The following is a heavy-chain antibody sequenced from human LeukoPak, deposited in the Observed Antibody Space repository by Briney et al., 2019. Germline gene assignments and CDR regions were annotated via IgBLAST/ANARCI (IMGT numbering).Heavy chain of an antibody. Sequence: SETLSLTCTVSGGSISSYYWNWIRQPPGEGLEWIGYFHYSGSTNYNPSLKSRVTISVDTSKNQFSLKLSSVTAADTAVYYCARDSPEDGMDVWGQGTTVTVSS. CDR3: ARDSPEDGMDV. CDR1: GGSISSYY. J-gene: IGHJ6*02. D-gene: IGHD1-14*01. CDR2: FHYSGST. V-gene: IGHV4-4*08.